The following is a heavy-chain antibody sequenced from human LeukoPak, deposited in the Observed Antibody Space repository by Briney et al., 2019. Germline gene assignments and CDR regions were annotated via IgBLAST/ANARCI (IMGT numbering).Heavy chain of an antibody. D-gene: IGHD2-21*01. CDR2: ISGSGGST. CDR1: GFPFSSYG. V-gene: IGHV3-23*01. J-gene: IGHJ6*03. CDR3: AAISSYYYMDV. Sequence: GGSLRLSCAASGFPFSSYGMSWVRQAPGKVLEWVSAISGSGGSTYYADFVKGRFTISRDNSKNTLYLQMNSLRAEDTAVYYCAAISSYYYMDVWGKGTTVTISS.